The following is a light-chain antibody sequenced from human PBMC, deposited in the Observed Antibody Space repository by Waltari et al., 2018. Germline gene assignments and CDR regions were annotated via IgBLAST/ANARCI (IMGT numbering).Light chain of an antibody. V-gene: IGKV3-20*01. CDR1: QSLTKRY. CDR2: GAS. CDR3: QQYGSSILYT. Sequence: VLTQSPGTLSLSPGERATLSCRASQSLTKRYLAWYQQKPGQAPRLPIYGASNRASCIQDRFSGSGSGTDFTLTIDRLEPEDFAVYYCQQYGSSILYTFGQGTKLEIK. J-gene: IGKJ2*01.